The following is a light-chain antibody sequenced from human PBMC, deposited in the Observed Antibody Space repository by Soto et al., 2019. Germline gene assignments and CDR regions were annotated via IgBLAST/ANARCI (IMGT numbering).Light chain of an antibody. J-gene: IGLJ3*02. V-gene: IGLV2-14*01. Sequence: QAVVTQPASVSGPPGQSITISCSGSTNDIGGYNYVSWYQHHPGKVPKVIIYEVRNRPSGVSNRFSGSKSGNTASLTISGLQADDEADYYCCSYTISATLVFGGGTKVTVL. CDR1: TNDIGGYNY. CDR3: CSYTISATLV. CDR2: EVR.